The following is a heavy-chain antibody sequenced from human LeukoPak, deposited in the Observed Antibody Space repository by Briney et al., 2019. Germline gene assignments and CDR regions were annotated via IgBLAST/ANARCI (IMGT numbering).Heavy chain of an antibody. V-gene: IGHV4-4*02. CDR2: IYHSGGT. Sequence: SETLSLTCAVSGGSISSSNWWSWVRQPPGKGLEWIGEIYHSGGTTYNPSLKSRVTISVDTSKNQFSLKLSSVTAADTAVYYCARRKRSGCSSTSCLLNWFDPWGQGTLVTVSS. CDR3: ARRKRSGCSSTSCLLNWFDP. CDR1: GGSISSSNW. D-gene: IGHD2-2*01. J-gene: IGHJ5*02.